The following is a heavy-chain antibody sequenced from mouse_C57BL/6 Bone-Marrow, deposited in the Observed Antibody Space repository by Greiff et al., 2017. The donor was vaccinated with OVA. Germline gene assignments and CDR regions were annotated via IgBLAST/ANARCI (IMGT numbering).Heavy chain of an antibody. CDR1: GYTFTDYA. V-gene: IGHV1-67*01. D-gene: IGHD1-1*01. Sequence: VKLQQSGPELVRPGVSVKISCKGSGYTFTDYAMHWVKQSHAKSLAWIGVISTYYGDASYNQKFKDKATMTVDKSSSTAYMQLSSLTSEDSAVYYCARSYYGSSYFDYWGQGTTLTVSS. CDR2: ISTYYGDA. CDR3: ARSYYGSSYFDY. J-gene: IGHJ2*01.